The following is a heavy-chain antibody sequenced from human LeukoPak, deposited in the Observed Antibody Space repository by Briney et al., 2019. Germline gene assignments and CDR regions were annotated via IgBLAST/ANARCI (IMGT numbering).Heavy chain of an antibody. CDR2: IYHSGST. CDR1: GGSISSSNW. V-gene: IGHV4-4*02. D-gene: IGHD6-19*01. CDR3: ARVAVAGTWYFDY. J-gene: IGHJ4*02. Sequence: PSETLSLTCAVSGGSISSSNWWSWVRQPPGKGLEWIGEIYHSGSTNYNPSLKSRVTISVDKSKNQFSLKLSSVTAADTAVYYCARVAVAGTWYFDYWGQGTLVTVSS.